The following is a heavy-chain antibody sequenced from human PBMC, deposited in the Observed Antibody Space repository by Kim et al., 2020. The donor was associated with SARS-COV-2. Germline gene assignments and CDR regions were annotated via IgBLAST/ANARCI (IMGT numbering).Heavy chain of an antibody. D-gene: IGHD6-13*01. Sequence: GSTYYEDSGKGRFTISRDNSKNTLYLQMNSLRAEDTAVYYCAKQSAADEAPWGQGTLVTVSS. CDR2: GST. CDR3: AKQSAADEAP. V-gene: IGHV3-23*01. J-gene: IGHJ5*02.